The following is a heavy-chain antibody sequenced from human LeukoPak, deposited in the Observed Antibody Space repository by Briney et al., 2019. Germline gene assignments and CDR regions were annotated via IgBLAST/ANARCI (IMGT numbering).Heavy chain of an antibody. CDR2: ISYDGSNK. V-gene: IGHV3-30-3*01. D-gene: IGHD2-21*02. Sequence: PGGSLRLSCAASGFTFSSYAMHWVRQAPGKGLEWVAVISYDGSNKYYADSVKGRFTISRDNSKNTLYLQMNSLRAEDTAVYYCARDSYCGGDCYPYDAFDIWGQGTMVTVSS. CDR3: ARDSYCGGDCYPYDAFDI. CDR1: GFTFSSYA. J-gene: IGHJ3*02.